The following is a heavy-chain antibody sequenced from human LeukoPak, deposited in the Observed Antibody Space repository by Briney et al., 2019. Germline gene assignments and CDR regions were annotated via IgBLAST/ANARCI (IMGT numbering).Heavy chain of an antibody. CDR1: GFTFDDYG. J-gene: IGHJ2*01. CDR2: INWNGGST. D-gene: IGHD3-10*01. Sequence: GGSLRLSCAASGFTFDDYGMSWVRQAPGKGLEWVSGINWNGGSTGYADSVKGRFTISRDNAKNSLYLQMNSLRAEDTAVYYCARSGNTGRNWYFDLWGRGTLVTVSS. CDR3: ARSGNTGRNWYFDL. V-gene: IGHV3-20*04.